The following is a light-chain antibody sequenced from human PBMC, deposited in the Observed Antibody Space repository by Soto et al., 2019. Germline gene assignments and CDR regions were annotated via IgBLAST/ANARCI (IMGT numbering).Light chain of an antibody. CDR2: GAT. Sequence: DFQLTQSPSARAASVGDRGTITCSSRQNISIFLSWYPQRPGKDPKILIYGATSFQSGVPSRFIGSGSCRDFSLTISDMQHEDYATYYCHQSFITHPYAFGQGTKL. CDR3: HQSFITHPYA. CDR1: QNISIF. V-gene: IGKV1-39*01. J-gene: IGKJ2*01.